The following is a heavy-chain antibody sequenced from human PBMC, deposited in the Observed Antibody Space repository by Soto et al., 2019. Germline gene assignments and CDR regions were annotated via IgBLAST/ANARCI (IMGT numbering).Heavy chain of an antibody. J-gene: IGHJ4*02. Sequence: QVQLQESGPGLVKPSQTLSLTCTVSGGSISSGGYYWSWIRQHPGKGLEWIGYIYYSGSTYYNPSLKSRVTISVDTSKNQFSLKLSSVTAADTAVYYCARGYYDSSGYSAPFDYWGRGTLVTVSS. CDR2: IYYSGST. CDR3: ARGYYDSSGYSAPFDY. CDR1: GGSISSGGYY. D-gene: IGHD3-22*01. V-gene: IGHV4-31*03.